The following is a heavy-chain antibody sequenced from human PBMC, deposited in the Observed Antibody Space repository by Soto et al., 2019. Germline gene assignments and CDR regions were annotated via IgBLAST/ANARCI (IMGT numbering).Heavy chain of an antibody. CDR3: TRARGYCSGGSCYWFDP. Sequence: GSLRLSCTASGFTFGDYAMSWFRQAPGKGLEWVGFIRSKAYGGTTEYAASVKGRFTISRDDSKSIAYLQMNSLKTEDTAVYYCTRARGYCSGGSCYWFDPWGQGTLVTVSS. CDR1: GFTFGDYA. V-gene: IGHV3-49*03. J-gene: IGHJ5*02. D-gene: IGHD2-15*01. CDR2: IRSKAYGGTT.